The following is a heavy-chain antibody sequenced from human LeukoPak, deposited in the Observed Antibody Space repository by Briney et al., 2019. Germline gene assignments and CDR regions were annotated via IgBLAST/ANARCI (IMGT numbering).Heavy chain of an antibody. V-gene: IGHV1-69*05. CDR3: ARVDYDSSTRAFDI. CDR1: GGTFSSYA. Sequence: SVKVSCKASGGTFSSYAISWVRQAPGQGLEWMGGIIPIFGTANYAQKFQGRVTITTDESTSTAYMELSSLRSEDTAVYYCARVDYDSSTRAFDIWGQGTMVTVSS. D-gene: IGHD3-22*01. J-gene: IGHJ3*02. CDR2: IIPIFGTA.